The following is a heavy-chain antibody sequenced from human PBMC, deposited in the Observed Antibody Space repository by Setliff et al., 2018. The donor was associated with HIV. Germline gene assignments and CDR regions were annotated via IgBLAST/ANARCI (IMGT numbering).Heavy chain of an antibody. CDR1: GFIFSSYW. CDR3: ASQGVVVTTRGHHYYGLNV. Sequence: GGSLRLSCAASGFIFSSYWMHWVRQAPGKGLVWVSRINSDGSSTSYADSVKGRFTISRDNAKNTLYLQMNSLRAEDTAVYYCASQGVVVTTRGHHYYGLNVWGQGTTVTVSS. V-gene: IGHV3-74*01. D-gene: IGHD2-15*01. CDR2: INSDGSST. J-gene: IGHJ6*02.